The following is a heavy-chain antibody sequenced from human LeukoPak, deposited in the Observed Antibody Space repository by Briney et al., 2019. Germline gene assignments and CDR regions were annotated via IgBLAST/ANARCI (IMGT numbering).Heavy chain of an antibody. CDR2: IYYSGST. D-gene: IGHD3-3*02. Sequence: SETLSLTCTVSGGSISSYYWSWIRQPPGKGLEWIGYIYYSGSTNYNPSLKSRVTISVDTSKNQFSLKLSSVTAADTAVYYRARLAHWFDPWGQGTLVTVSS. CDR3: ARLAHWFDP. CDR1: GGSISSYY. V-gene: IGHV4-59*08. J-gene: IGHJ5*02.